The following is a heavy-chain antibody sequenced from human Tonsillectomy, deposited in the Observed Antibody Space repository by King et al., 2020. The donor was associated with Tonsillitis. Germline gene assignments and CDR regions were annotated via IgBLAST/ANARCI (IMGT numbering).Heavy chain of an antibody. Sequence: VQLVESGGGVVQPGGSLRLSCAASGFTFSSYGMHWVRQAPGKGLEWVAFIRYDGSNKYYADSVKGRFTISRDNSKNTLYLQMNSLRAEDTAVYCCAKDPGYYDSSGYPDYWGQGTLVTVSS. CDR2: IRYDGSNK. D-gene: IGHD3-22*01. CDR3: AKDPGYYDSSGYPDY. V-gene: IGHV3-30*02. J-gene: IGHJ4*02. CDR1: GFTFSSYG.